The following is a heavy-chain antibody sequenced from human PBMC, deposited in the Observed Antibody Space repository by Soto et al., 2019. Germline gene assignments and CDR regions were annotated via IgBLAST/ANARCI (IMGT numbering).Heavy chain of an antibody. CDR3: AHSPVVINYFDF. CDR2: IFWDGDQ. Sequence: GPTLVNPTQTLTLTCTFSGFSLSTSPMGVGWIRQPPGKALEWLALIFWDGDQRYNPALESRLTITKDTSKNQVVLTMTNVDPVDTATYYCAHSPVVINYFDFWGPGTQVTVSS. D-gene: IGHD2-21*01. CDR1: GFSLSTSPMG. J-gene: IGHJ4*02. V-gene: IGHV2-5*02.